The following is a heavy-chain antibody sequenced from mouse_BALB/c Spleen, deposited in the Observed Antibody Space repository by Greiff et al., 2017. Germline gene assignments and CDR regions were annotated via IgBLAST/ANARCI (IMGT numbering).Heavy chain of an antibody. J-gene: IGHJ2*01. Sequence: DVKLVESGGGLVKPGGSLKLSCAASGFTFSSYAMSWVRQTPEKRLEWVATISSGGSYTYYPDSVKGRFTISRDNAKNTLYLQMSSLRSEDTAMYYCASGDGSFDYWGQGTTLTVSS. V-gene: IGHV5-9-3*01. CDR3: ASGDGSFDY. CDR1: GFTFSSYA. CDR2: ISSGGSYT. D-gene: IGHD2-3*01.